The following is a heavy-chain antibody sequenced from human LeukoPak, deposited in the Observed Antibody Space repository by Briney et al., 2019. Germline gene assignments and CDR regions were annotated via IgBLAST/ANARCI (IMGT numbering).Heavy chain of an antibody. J-gene: IGHJ4*02. CDR3: AKDRRRYCSSTSCYDFDY. Sequence: GRSLRLSCAASGFTFSSYGVHWVRQAPGKGLEWVAVISYDGSNKYYADSVKGRFTISRDNSKNTLYLQMNSLRAEDTAVYYCAKDRRRYCSSTSCYDFDYWGQGTLVTVSS. V-gene: IGHV3-30*18. CDR1: GFTFSSYG. D-gene: IGHD2-2*01. CDR2: ISYDGSNK.